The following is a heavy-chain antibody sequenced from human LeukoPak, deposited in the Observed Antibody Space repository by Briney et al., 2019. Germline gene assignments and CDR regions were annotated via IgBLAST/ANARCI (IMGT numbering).Heavy chain of an antibody. J-gene: IGHJ6*03. CDR1: GLTFSNYA. CDR2: ISGSGGST. Sequence: GGSLRLSCAASGLTFSNYAMSWVRQAPGKGLEWVSAISGSGGSTYYADSVEGRFTISRDNSKNTLYLQMNSLRAEDTAVYYCAKMRGNGDYGYYYYMDVWGKGTTVTVSS. D-gene: IGHD4-17*01. V-gene: IGHV3-23*01. CDR3: AKMRGNGDYGYYYYMDV.